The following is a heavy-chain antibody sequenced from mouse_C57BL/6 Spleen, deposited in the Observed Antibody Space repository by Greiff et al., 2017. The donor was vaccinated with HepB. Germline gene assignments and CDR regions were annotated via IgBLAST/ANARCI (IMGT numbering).Heavy chain of an antibody. CDR3: ARERGVYDGYYVGWYFDV. V-gene: IGHV1-26*01. J-gene: IGHJ1*03. Sequence: VQLQQSGPELVKPGASVKISCKASGYTFTDYYMNWVKQSHGKSLEWIGDINPNNGGTSYNQKFKGKATLTVDKSSSTAYMELRSLTSEDSAVYYCARERGVYDGYYVGWYFDVWGTGTTVTVSS. CDR1: GYTFTDYY. CDR2: INPNNGGT. D-gene: IGHD2-3*01.